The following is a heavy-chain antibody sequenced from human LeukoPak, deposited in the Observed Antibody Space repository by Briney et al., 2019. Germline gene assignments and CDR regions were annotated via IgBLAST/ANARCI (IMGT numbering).Heavy chain of an antibody. V-gene: IGHV3-30*02. CDR3: AKDQRGVGVDD. J-gene: IGHJ4*02. D-gene: IGHD1-26*01. Sequence: PGGSLRLSCAASGFTFSSYGIHWVRQAPGKGLEWVAFLRYDGSNKNYADSVKGRFTVSRDNSKNTLYLQMNSLRPEDTAVYYCAKDQRGVGVDDWGQGTLVTVSS. CDR2: LRYDGSNK. CDR1: GFTFSSYG.